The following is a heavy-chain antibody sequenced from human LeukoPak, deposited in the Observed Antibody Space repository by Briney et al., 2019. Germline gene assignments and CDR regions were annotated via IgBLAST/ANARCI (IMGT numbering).Heavy chain of an antibody. CDR3: ARERGRVMQQLVPYFDY. V-gene: IGHV1-69*13. D-gene: IGHD6-13*01. Sequence: GASVKVSCKASGGTFSSYAISWVRQAPGQGLEWMGGIIPIFGTANYAQEFQGRVTITADESTSTAYMELSSLRSEDTAVYYCARERGRVMQQLVPYFDYWGQGTLVTVSS. J-gene: IGHJ4*02. CDR2: IIPIFGTA. CDR1: GGTFSSYA.